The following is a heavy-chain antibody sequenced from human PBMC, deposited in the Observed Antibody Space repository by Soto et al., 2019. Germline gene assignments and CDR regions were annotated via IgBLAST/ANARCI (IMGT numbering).Heavy chain of an antibody. J-gene: IGHJ4*02. CDR1: AFTFSSYA. CDR2: ISGSGGST. V-gene: IGHV3-23*01. D-gene: IGHD6-13*01. Sequence: LLESGGGLVQPGGSRRLSCSASAFTFSSYAMSWVRQAPGKGLEWVAGISGSGGSTYYADSVKGRFTISRDNSKNTVSLLMNSLRAEDTAVYFCARGSSGYISSWYYFDYWGRVTLVTVSS. CDR3: ARGSSGYISSWYYFDY.